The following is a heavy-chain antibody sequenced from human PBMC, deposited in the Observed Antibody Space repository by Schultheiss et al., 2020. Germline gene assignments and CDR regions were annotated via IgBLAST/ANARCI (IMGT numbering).Heavy chain of an antibody. D-gene: IGHD3-9*01. Sequence: GGSMRLSCVVSEFTFSTYDIDWVRQAPGKGLEWVSVIYSGGSTYYADSVKGRFTLSRDNARSSLYLQMDSLRDEDTALYYCARSEILTVDDYYHYFMDVWGKGTTVTVSS. CDR1: EFTFSTYD. CDR3: ARSEILTVDDYYHYFMDV. V-gene: IGHV3-66*01. CDR2: IYSGGST. J-gene: IGHJ6*03.